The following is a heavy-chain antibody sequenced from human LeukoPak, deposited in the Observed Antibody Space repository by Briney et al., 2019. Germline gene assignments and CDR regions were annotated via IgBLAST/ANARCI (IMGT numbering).Heavy chain of an antibody. V-gene: IGHV3-7*01. CDR3: ARGNSYGLSYFDY. CDR2: IKQDGSEK. CDR1: GFTFSSYR. Sequence: PGGSLRLSCAASGFTFSSYRMSWVRQAPGKGLEGVANIKQDGSEKYYVDSVKGRFTISRDNAKNSLYLQMNSLRAEDTAVYYYARGNSYGLSYFDYWGQGTLVTVSS. D-gene: IGHD5-18*01. J-gene: IGHJ4*02.